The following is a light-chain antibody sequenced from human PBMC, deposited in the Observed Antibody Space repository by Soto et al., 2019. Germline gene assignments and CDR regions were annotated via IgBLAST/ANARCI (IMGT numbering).Light chain of an antibody. CDR2: ATS. V-gene: IGKV1-39*01. CDR1: QNIDNY. Sequence: DIQMTQSPSSLSASLGDRVTITCRASQNIDNYLNWYQQKPGKAPKLLIYATSTLQSGVPSRFSGSGSGTEFTLTISSLQAEDFATYFCQGSYISPAVSFGGGTKVEIK. J-gene: IGKJ4*01. CDR3: QGSYISPAVS.